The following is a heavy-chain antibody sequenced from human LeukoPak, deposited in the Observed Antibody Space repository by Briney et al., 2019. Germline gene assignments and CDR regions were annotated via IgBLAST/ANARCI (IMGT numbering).Heavy chain of an antibody. CDR2: IYTSGST. D-gene: IGHD3-10*01. Sequence: SETLSLTCTVSGASISSYYWSWIRHHARKGRECLGRIYTSGSTNYNPSLKSRVTMSVDTSKNQFSLKLSSVTAADTAVYYCAREFYGSGSYGGNFDYWGQGTLVTVSS. V-gene: IGHV4-4*07. CDR3: AREFYGSGSYGGNFDY. CDR1: GASISSYY. J-gene: IGHJ4*02.